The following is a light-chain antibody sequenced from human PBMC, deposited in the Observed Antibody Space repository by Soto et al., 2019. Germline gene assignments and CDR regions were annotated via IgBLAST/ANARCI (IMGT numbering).Light chain of an antibody. J-gene: IGKJ5*01. V-gene: IGKV3-15*01. CDR3: QQRSNWPVT. CDR1: QSVSSK. Sequence: EIVMTQSPATLSVSPGEGATLSCRASQSVSSKLAWYQQKPGQAPRLLIYGASTRATGIPARFSGSGSGTEFTLIISRLEPEDFAVYYCQQRSNWPVTFGQGTRLEIK. CDR2: GAS.